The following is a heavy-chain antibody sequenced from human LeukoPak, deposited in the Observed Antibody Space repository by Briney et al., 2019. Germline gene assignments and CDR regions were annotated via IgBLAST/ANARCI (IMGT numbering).Heavy chain of an antibody. Sequence: ASVKVSCKASGYTFTGYYMHWVRQAPGQGLEWMGWIAAYNDNTNYAQKFQGRITMTTDTSTSTAYMELRSLTSDDTAMYYCASGYSYRFYFDFWGQGTLVTVSS. V-gene: IGHV1-18*04. CDR3: ASGYSYRFYFDF. D-gene: IGHD5-12*01. J-gene: IGHJ4*02. CDR1: GYTFTGYY. CDR2: IAAYNDNT.